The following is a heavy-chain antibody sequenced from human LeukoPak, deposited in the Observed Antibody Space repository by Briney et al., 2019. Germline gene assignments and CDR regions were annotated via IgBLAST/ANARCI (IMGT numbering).Heavy chain of an antibody. V-gene: IGHV4-59*01. CDR3: ARYSGSYPHDAFEI. D-gene: IGHD1-26*01. Sequence: PSETLSLTCTVSGGSISSYYWSWIRQPPGKGLEWIGYIYYSGSTSYNPSPKSRVTISVDTSKNQFSLKLRSVTAADTAVYYCARYSGSYPHDAFEIWGQGTMVTVSS. CDR2: IYYSGST. CDR1: GGSISSYY. J-gene: IGHJ3*02.